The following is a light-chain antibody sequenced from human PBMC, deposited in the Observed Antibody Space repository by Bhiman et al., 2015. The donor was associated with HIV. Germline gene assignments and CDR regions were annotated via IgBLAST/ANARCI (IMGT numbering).Light chain of an antibody. Sequence: QSVLTQPPSVSAAPGQKVTLSCSGTSSNIGNNYVSWYQQVPGAAPKVLIYENDKRPSGIPDRFSGSKSGTSATLGITGLQTGDEADYYCGTWHSSLSAGGVFGTGTKVTVL. J-gene: IGLJ1*01. CDR2: END. CDR3: GTWHSSLSAGGV. V-gene: IGLV1-51*02. CDR1: SSNIGNNY.